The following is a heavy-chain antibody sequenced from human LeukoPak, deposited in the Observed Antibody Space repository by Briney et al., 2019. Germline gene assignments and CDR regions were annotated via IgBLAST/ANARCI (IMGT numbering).Heavy chain of an antibody. CDR1: GFTFSSYG. V-gene: IGHV3-30*19. CDR3: ARKGFGESN. D-gene: IGHD3-10*01. CDR2: IQHDGSNK. Sequence: PGGSLRLSCVASGFTFSSYGIHWVRQAPGKGLEWVAFIQHDGSNKYYADSVQGRFTISRDNSKNTLYLQMNSLRAEDTAVYYCARKGFGESNWGQGTLVTVSS. J-gene: IGHJ4*02.